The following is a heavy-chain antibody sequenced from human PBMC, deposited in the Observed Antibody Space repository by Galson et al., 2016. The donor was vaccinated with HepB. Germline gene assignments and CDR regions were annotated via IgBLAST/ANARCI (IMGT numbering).Heavy chain of an antibody. CDR1: GFTFSSCW. CDR2: IKQDGSEK. J-gene: IGHJ6*02. CDR3: AREGLSDYGDYKYYYYALDV. V-gene: IGHV3-7*01. D-gene: IGHD4-17*01. Sequence: SLRLSCAASGFTFSSCWMTWVRQAPGKGLEWVANIKQDGSEKYYVDSVKGRFTISRDNAKNSLYLQMNSLRAEDTAVYYCAREGLSDYGDYKYYYYALDVGGQGTTVTVSS.